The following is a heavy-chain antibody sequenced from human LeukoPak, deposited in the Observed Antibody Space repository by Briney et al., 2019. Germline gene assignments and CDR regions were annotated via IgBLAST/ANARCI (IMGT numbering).Heavy chain of an antibody. CDR2: IYYSGRT. Sequence: PSETLSLTCTVSGGSISSSSYYWGWIPQPPGKGVEWIGSIYYSGRTYYNPSLKSRVTLSVDTSRNQFSLKLSSVTAADTAVYYCATHFDVGDWFDPWGQGTLVTVSS. CDR1: GGSISSSSYY. J-gene: IGHJ5*02. CDR3: ATHFDVGDWFDP. V-gene: IGHV4-39*01. D-gene: IGHD3-9*01.